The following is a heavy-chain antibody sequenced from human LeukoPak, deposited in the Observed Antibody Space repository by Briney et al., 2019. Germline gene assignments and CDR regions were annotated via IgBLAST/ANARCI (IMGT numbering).Heavy chain of an antibody. D-gene: IGHD4-23*01. Sequence: PSETLSLTCTVSGGSISSYYWSWIRQPLGKGLECIGYIYYSGSGSTNYNPSLKSRVSISVDTSKNYFSLKLSSVTAADTAVYYCARRGGHGGSFDYWGQGTLVTVSS. CDR1: GGSISSYY. CDR3: ARRGGHGGSFDY. V-gene: IGHV4-59*08. J-gene: IGHJ4*02. CDR2: IYYSGSGST.